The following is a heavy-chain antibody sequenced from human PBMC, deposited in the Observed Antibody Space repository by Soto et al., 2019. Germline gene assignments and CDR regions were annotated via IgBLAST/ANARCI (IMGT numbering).Heavy chain of an antibody. V-gene: IGHV3-30*18. J-gene: IGHJ4*02. CDR1: GFTFGIYG. Sequence: PGGSQILFCAAPGFTFGIYGMHLVRTAPGKGLEWVAVISYDGSNKYYADSVKGRFTISRDNSKNTLYLQMNSLRTEDTAVYYCAKDTKSSYYDILTGLDYWGQGTLVTVSS. CDR3: AKDTKSSYYDILTGLDY. CDR2: ISYDGSNK. D-gene: IGHD3-9*01.